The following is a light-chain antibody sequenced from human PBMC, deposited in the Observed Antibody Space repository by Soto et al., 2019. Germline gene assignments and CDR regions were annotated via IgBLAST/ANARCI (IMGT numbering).Light chain of an antibody. V-gene: IGKV1-5*01. J-gene: IGKJ1*01. CDR3: QQSNIYSPV. CDR1: QSISSC. Sequence: SPMTQSPSTLSASVGDRVTITCRASQSISSCLAWYQQKPGKAPKLLIYDASSLESGVPSRFSGSGSGTEFTLTIISLQPDDFTPYYCQQSNIYSPVFGQGTKVDI. CDR2: DAS.